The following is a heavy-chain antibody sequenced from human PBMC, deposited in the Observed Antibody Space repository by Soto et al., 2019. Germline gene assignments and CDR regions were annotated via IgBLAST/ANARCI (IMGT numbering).Heavy chain of an antibody. Sequence: GGSLRLSCAASGFTFSSYSMNWVRQAPGKGLEWVSYISSSSSTIYYADSVKGRFTISRDNAKNSLYLQMNSLRAEDTAVYYCARYGGNSLHMPADFDYWGHGTLVTVSS. V-gene: IGHV3-48*04. CDR3: ARYGGNSLHMPADFDY. CDR1: GFTFSSYS. D-gene: IGHD2-21*02. J-gene: IGHJ4*01. CDR2: ISSSSSTI.